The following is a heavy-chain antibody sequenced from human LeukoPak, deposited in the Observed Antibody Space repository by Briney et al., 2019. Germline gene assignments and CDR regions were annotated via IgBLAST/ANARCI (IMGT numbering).Heavy chain of an antibody. CDR1: GGSFSGYY. V-gene: IGHV4-34*01. D-gene: IGHD3-22*01. CDR2: INHSGST. CDR3: ARGVQEGYYDSSGSGGPPHYFDY. Sequence: EPSETLSLTCAVYGGSFSGYYWSWIRQPPGKGLEWIGEINHSGSTNYNPSLKSRVTISVDTSKNQFSLKLSSVTAADTAVYYCARGVQEGYYDSSGSGGPPHYFDYWGQGTLVTVSS. J-gene: IGHJ4*02.